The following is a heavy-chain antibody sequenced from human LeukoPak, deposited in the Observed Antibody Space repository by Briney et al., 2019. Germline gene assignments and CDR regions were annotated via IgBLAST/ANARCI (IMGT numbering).Heavy chain of an antibody. J-gene: IGHJ4*02. D-gene: IGHD6-13*01. CDR2: IKSKTDGGTT. CDR3: TSNLVAAGILDY. Sequence: PGGSLRLSCAASGFTFSNAWMSWVRQAPGKRLEWVGRIKSKTDGGTTDYAAPVKGRFTISRDDSKNTLYLQMNSLKTEDTAVYYCTSNLVAAGILDYWGQGALVTVSS. V-gene: IGHV3-15*01. CDR1: GFTFSNAW.